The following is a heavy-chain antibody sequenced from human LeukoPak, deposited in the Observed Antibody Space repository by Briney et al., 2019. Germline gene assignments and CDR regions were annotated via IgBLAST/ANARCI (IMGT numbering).Heavy chain of an antibody. CDR3: ARESGYTYGRDY. CDR2: IYTSGST. J-gene: IGHJ4*02. CDR1: GGSISSGSYY. D-gene: IGHD5-18*01. Sequence: PSETLSLTCTVSGGSISSGSYYWSWIRQPAGKGLEWIGRIYTSGSTNYNPSLKSRVTILIDTSKKQFSLKLSPVTAADTAVYYCARESGYTYGRDYWGQGTLVTVSS. V-gene: IGHV4-61*02.